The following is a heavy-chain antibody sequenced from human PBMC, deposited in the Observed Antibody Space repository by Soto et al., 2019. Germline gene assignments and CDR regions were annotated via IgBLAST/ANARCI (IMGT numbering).Heavy chain of an antibody. CDR2: ISTRSTYT. J-gene: IGHJ6*02. D-gene: IGHD1-1*01. CDR3: ARDLAWKRGKVGRYYYGMDV. V-gene: IGHV3-11*06. Sequence: QVLLVESGGGLVKAGGSLRLSCAASGFIFSDYYMSWVRQTPGKGLEWVSYISTRSTYTNYADSVKGRFTISRDNTKNSLYLQMDSLRVEDTAVYYCARDLAWKRGKVGRYYYGMDVWGQGPTVNVSS. CDR1: GFIFSDYY.